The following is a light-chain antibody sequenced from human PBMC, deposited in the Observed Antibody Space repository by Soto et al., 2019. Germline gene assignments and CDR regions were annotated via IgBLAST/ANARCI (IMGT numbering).Light chain of an antibody. Sequence: QSFLTQPPSASGTPGQRVTISCSGSNSNIGSNPVHWYQQFPGTAPKVLIYSNYQRPSGVPDRFSGSKSGTSASLAISGLQSEDEADYYCAAWDDRLSDLLFGGGTK. J-gene: IGLJ2*01. V-gene: IGLV1-44*01. CDR3: AAWDDRLSDLL. CDR2: SNY. CDR1: NSNIGSNP.